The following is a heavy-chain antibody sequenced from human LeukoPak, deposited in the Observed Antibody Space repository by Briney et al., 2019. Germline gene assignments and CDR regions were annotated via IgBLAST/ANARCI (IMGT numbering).Heavy chain of an antibody. D-gene: IGHD3-22*01. V-gene: IGHV1-24*01. CDR2: FDPDDGET. CDR3: ARDDYYDSSGYYSL. Sequence: ASVKVSCKVSGYTLTEVSIHWVRQAPGKGLEWMAGFDPDDGETIYAQKFQGRVTMTEDTSTDTAYMELSSLRSEDTAVYYCARDDYYDSSGYYSLWGQGTLVTVSP. CDR1: GYTLTEVS. J-gene: IGHJ1*01.